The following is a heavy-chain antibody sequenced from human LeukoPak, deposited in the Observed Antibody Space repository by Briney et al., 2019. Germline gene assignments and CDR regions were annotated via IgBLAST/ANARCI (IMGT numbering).Heavy chain of an antibody. V-gene: IGHV3-30*02. CDR1: GFTFSSYG. D-gene: IGHD6-13*01. CDR3: AKVRLSSSWYVFDY. J-gene: IGHJ4*02. CDR2: IRYDGSNK. Sequence: GGSLRLSCAASGFTFSSYGMHWVRQAPGKGLEWAAFIRYDGSNKYYADSVKGRFTISRDNSKNTLYLQMNSLRAEDTAVYYCAKVRLSSSWYVFDYWGQGTLVTVSS.